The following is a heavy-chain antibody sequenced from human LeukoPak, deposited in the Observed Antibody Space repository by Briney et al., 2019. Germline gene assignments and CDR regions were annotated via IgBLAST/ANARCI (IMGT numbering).Heavy chain of an antibody. CDR1: GFTFSSYG. CDR2: IRYEGSNK. Sequence: PGGSLRLSCAASGFTFSSYGMHWVRQAPGKGLEWVAFIRYEGSNKYYADSVKGRFTISRDNSKNTLYLQMNSLRAEDTAVYYCAKPSGCSSTSCSRYFDYWGQGTLVTVSS. J-gene: IGHJ4*02. D-gene: IGHD2-2*01. CDR3: AKPSGCSSTSCSRYFDY. V-gene: IGHV3-30*02.